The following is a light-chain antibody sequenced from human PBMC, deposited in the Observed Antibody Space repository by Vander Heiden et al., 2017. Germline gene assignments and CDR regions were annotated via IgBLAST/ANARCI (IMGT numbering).Light chain of an antibody. CDR3: AAWDDSLSGYV. Sequence: QSVLTQPPSASLTPALRVTISCSGSSSNIGSNYVYWFQQLPGTAPKLLIYRNNQRPSGVPDRFSGSKSGTSASLDISGLRSEDEADYYCAAWDDSLSGYVFGAGTKVTVL. CDR2: RNN. V-gene: IGLV1-47*01. CDR1: SSNIGSNY. J-gene: IGLJ1*01.